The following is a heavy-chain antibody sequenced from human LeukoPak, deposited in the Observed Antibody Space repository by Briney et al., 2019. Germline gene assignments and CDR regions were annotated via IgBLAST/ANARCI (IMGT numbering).Heavy chain of an antibody. CDR1: GGSISSDNW. Sequence: PSETLSLTCDVSGGSISSDNWWIWVRQPPGKGLEWIGEIYHTGRSNYNPSLNSRVSMSVDKSKHHFSLTLSSVTAADTALYYCVRGLYGSDSYWGQGSLVTVSS. CDR2: IYHTGRS. D-gene: IGHD1-26*01. J-gene: IGHJ4*02. CDR3: VRGLYGSDSY. V-gene: IGHV4-4*02.